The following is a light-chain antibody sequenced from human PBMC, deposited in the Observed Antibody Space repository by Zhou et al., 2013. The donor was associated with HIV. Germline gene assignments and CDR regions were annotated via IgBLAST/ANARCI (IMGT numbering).Light chain of an antibody. Sequence: AIQLTQSPSSLSASVGDRVTISCRMSQGISSYLAWYQQKPGKAPELLIYAASTLQSRGPDSRLLVASGSGTRFLLSPSAACSLKILSTYYCQQYYSFPSQGITFG. CDR2: AAS. V-gene: IGKV1D-8*02. CDR3: QQYYSFPSQGIT. CDR1: QGISSY. J-gene: IGKJ5*01.